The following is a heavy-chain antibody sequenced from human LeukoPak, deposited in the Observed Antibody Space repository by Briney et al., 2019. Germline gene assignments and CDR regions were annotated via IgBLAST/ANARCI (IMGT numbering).Heavy chain of an antibody. D-gene: IGHD4-17*01. V-gene: IGHV1-2*02. Sequence: GASVTVSCKASGYTFTGYYVYWVRQAPGQGLEWMGWINPNSGATSYAQKFQGRVTMTRDTSISTAYMELSGLRSDDTAVYYCARLDYGDYPYWGQGTLVTVSS. CDR2: INPNSGAT. J-gene: IGHJ4*02. CDR3: ARLDYGDYPY. CDR1: GYTFTGYY.